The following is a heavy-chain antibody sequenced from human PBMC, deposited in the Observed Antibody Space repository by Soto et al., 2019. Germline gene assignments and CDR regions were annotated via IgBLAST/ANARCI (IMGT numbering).Heavy chain of an antibody. CDR3: AKEKTYSGYDVYDY. CDR1: GFTFSSYG. CDR2: IWYDGSNK. D-gene: IGHD5-12*01. J-gene: IGHJ4*02. Sequence: PGGSLRLSCAASGFTFSSYGMHWVRQAPGKGLEWVAVIWYDGSNKYYADSVKGRFTISRDNSKNTLYLEMNSLRAEDTAVYYCAKEKTYSGYDVYDYWGQGTLVTVSS. V-gene: IGHV3-33*06.